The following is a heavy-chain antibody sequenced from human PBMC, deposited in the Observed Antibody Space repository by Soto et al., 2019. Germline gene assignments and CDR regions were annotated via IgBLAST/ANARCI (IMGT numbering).Heavy chain of an antibody. D-gene: IGHD6-13*01. V-gene: IGHV3-7*01. Sequence: EVQLVESGGGLVQPGGSLRLSCAASGFSFSNYWMSWVRQAPGKGLEWVANTKPDGSEKYYVDSVKGRFTVSRDSAKNSLYLQVNHLGAEDTAVYYCAGEKQANAYFDYWGQGTLVTVSS. J-gene: IGHJ4*02. CDR3: AGEKQANAYFDY. CDR1: GFSFSNYW. CDR2: TKPDGSEK.